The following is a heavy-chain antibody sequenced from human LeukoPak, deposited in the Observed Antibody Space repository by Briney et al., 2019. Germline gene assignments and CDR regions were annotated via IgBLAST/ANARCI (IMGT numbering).Heavy chain of an antibody. CDR3: ARDIGGDTDGRASYWFAP. V-gene: IGHV4-59*11. CDR2: INYFGTT. Sequence: SETLSPTCTVSGGSIRSHSWHWIRQSPGKGLEWIGSINYFGTTTYKPSLKSRVTLSVDTSKNQFSLKLTSVTAADTAVYYCARDIGGDTDGRASYWFAPWGQGTLVTVSS. J-gene: IGHJ5*02. D-gene: IGHD1-1*01. CDR1: GGSIRSHS.